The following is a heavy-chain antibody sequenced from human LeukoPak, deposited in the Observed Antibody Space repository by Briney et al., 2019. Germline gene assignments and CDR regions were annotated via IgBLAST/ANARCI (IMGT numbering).Heavy chain of an antibody. V-gene: IGHV4-59*12. CDR3: ARLVISYYYYYYGMDV. D-gene: IGHD3-9*01. J-gene: IGHJ6*02. CDR1: GGSISSYY. Sequence: SETLSLTCTVSGGSISSYYWSWIRQPPGKGLEWIGYIYYSGSTNYNPSLKSRVTISVDTSKNQFSLKLSSVTAADTAVYYCARLVISYYYYYYGMDVWGQGTTVTVSS. CDR2: IYYSGST.